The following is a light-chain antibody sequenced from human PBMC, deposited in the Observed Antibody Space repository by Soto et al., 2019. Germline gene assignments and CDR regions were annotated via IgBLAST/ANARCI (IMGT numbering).Light chain of an antibody. V-gene: IGKV1-5*01. CDR2: DAS. CDR1: QSISSW. CDR3: QQYNTYSSLT. Sequence: DLQMTQSPSTLSASVGDRVAITFRASQSISSWLAWYQQKLGRAPRLLIYDASSLESGVPSRFSGSGYGTEFTLTISSLQPDDFATYYCQQYNTYSSLTFGGGTKV. J-gene: IGKJ4*01.